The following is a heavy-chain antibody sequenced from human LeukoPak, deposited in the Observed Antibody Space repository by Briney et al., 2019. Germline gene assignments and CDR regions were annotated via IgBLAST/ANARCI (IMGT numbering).Heavy chain of an antibody. CDR3: ARGPLSDSSGYYYYY. CDR1: GYTFTSYD. CDR2: MNPNSGNT. D-gene: IGHD3-22*01. Sequence: ASVKVSCKASGYTFTSYDINWVRHATGQGLEWMGWMNPNSGNTGYAQKFQARVTMTRNTSISTAYMELSSLRSEDTAVYYCARGPLSDSSGYYYYYWGQGTLVTVSS. J-gene: IGHJ4*02. V-gene: IGHV1-8*01.